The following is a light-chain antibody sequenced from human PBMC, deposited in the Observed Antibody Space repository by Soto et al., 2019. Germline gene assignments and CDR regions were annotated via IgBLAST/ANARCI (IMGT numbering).Light chain of an antibody. CDR3: TSYTSTSTLV. J-gene: IGLJ2*01. CDR2: EAG. Sequence: QSALTQPASVSGSPGQSITISCTGTSNDVGANNYVSWYQHHPGKAPKILIYEAGNRPSGVSHRFSGSKSGNTASLTISGLQAEDEADYFFTSYTSTSTLVFGGGTKLTVL. V-gene: IGLV2-14*01. CDR1: SNDVGANNY.